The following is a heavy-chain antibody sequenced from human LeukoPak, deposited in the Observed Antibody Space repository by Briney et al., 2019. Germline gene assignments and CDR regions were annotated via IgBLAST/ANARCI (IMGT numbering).Heavy chain of an antibody. CDR1: GGSFSGYY. CDR2: INHSGST. V-gene: IGHV4-34*01. Sequence: PSETLSLTCAVYGGSFSGYYWSWIRQPPGKGLEWIGEINHSGSTNYNPSLKSRVTISVDTSKNQFSLKLSSVTAADTAVYYCARGSYSGSSSNTHFYYYMDVWGKGTTVTVSS. J-gene: IGHJ6*03. CDR3: ARGSYSGSSSNTHFYYYMDV. D-gene: IGHD1-26*01.